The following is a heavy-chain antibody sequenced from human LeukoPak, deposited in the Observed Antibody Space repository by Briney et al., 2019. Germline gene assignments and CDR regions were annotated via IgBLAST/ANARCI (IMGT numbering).Heavy chain of an antibody. CDR1: GGSISSYY. CDR3: ALIPYCTTITCYYFDY. D-gene: IGHD2-8*01. J-gene: IGHJ4*02. V-gene: IGHV4-59*08. Sequence: SETLSLTCTVSGGSISSYYWSWIRQPPGKGLEWIGYIYYSGTTNYNPSLKSRVTISLDTSKNQFSLKLSSVTAADTAVYYCALIPYCTTITCYYFDYWGQGTLVTVSS. CDR2: IYYSGTT.